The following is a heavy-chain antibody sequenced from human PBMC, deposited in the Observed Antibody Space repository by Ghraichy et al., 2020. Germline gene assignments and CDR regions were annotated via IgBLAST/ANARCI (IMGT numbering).Heavy chain of an antibody. CDR1: GFSISSYA. D-gene: IGHD3-22*01. V-gene: IGHV3-23*01. CDR2: ISGSGGST. Sequence: GGSLRLSCAASGFSISSYAMNWVRQAPGKGLEWVSAISGSGGSTYYADSVKGRFTISRDNSKNTLYLQMNSLRAEDTAVYYCAGLRSSGYYPHYHYYHYMDVWGKGTTVTVSS. CDR3: AGLRSSGYYPHYHYYHYMDV. J-gene: IGHJ6*03.